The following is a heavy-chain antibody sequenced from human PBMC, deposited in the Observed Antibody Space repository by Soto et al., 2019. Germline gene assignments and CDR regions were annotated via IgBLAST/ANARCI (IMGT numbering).Heavy chain of an antibody. CDR2: ISAYSGNT. CDR3: ARDLRRYCSKGVCDGMDV. D-gene: IGHD2-8*01. CDR1: GYNFANYG. J-gene: IGHJ6*02. V-gene: IGHV1-18*01. Sequence: PWASVKVSCKAPGYNFANYGITWVRQAPGQGLEWMGWISAYSGNTNYAQRVQGRVTLTTDTSATTAYMELRSLRSDDTAVYYCARDLRRYCSKGVCDGMDVWGQGTTVTVSS.